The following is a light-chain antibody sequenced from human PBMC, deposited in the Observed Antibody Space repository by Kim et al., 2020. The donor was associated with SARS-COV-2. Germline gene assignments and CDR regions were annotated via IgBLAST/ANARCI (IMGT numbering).Light chain of an antibody. Sequence: SASVGDRVTITCRASERIGNYLSWFQFKPGQAPKLLIYGASTLQSGVPSRFSGIGSGTDFTLTITSLQPEDFATYYCQQSYSSSYTFGQGTKVEI. J-gene: IGKJ2*01. V-gene: IGKV1-39*01. CDR2: GAS. CDR1: ERIGNY. CDR3: QQSYSSSYT.